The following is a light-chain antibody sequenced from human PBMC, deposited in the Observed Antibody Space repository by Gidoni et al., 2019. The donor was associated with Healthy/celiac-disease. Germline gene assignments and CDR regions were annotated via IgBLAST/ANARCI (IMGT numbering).Light chain of an antibody. V-gene: IGKV3-20*01. CDR3: QQYGSSPWT. CDR1: QSVSSSY. Sequence: VLPPSPGTLSLSPGERATFCCRASQSVSSSYLAWYQQKPGQAPRLLIYGASSRATGIPDRFSGSGSGTDFTLTISRLEPEDFAVYYCQQYGSSPWTFGQGTKVEIK. CDR2: GAS. J-gene: IGKJ1*01.